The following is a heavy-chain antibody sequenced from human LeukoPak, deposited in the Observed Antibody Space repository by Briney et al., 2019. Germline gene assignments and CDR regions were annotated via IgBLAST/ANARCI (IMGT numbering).Heavy chain of an antibody. CDR1: GYTFTSYY. Sequence: ASVEVSCKASGYTFTSYYMHWVRQAPGQGLEWMGIINPSGGSTSYAQKFQGRVTMTRDTSTSTVYMELSSLRSEDTAVYYCARDYIAVACDYWGQGTLVTVSS. CDR3: ARDYIAVACDY. CDR2: INPSGGST. J-gene: IGHJ4*02. V-gene: IGHV1-46*01. D-gene: IGHD6-19*01.